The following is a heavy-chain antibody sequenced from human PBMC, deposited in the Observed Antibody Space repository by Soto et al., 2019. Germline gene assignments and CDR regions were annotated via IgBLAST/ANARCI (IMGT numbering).Heavy chain of an antibody. J-gene: IGHJ4*02. V-gene: IGHV4-59*01. Sequence: QVQLQESGPGLVKPSETLSLTCTVSGGSISSYYWSWIRQPPGKGLEWIGYIYYSGSTNYNPSLKRRVPISVDTPKNQFSLKLSSVTAADTAVYYCARGGYDILTGYYKEDYWGQGTLVTVSS. CDR2: IYYSGST. D-gene: IGHD3-9*01. CDR1: GGSISSYY. CDR3: ARGGYDILTGYYKEDY.